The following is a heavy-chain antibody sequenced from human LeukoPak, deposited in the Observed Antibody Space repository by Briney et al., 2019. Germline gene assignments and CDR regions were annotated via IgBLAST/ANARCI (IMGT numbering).Heavy chain of an antibody. Sequence: GASVKVSCKASGGTFSSYAISWVRQAPGQGLEWMGGIIPIFGTANFAQKFQGRVTITTDESTSTAYMELSSLRSEDTAVYYCARDAQKYYAFWSGGGDYYYYMDVWGKGTTVTVSS. CDR1: GGTFSSYA. D-gene: IGHD3-3*01. V-gene: IGHV1-69*05. J-gene: IGHJ6*03. CDR2: IIPIFGTA. CDR3: ARDAQKYYAFWSGGGDYYYYMDV.